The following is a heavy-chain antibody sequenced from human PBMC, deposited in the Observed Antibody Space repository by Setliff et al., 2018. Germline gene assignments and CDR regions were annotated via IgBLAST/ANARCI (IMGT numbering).Heavy chain of an antibody. D-gene: IGHD2-2*01. J-gene: IGHJ6*03. CDR1: GSSISSSNYY. CDR2: IYYSGDT. V-gene: IGHV4-39*07. Sequence: SETLSLTCTVSGSSISSSNYYWGWVRQSPGKGLEWVGSIYYSGDTYYNPSLKSRVTISVDTSKNQFSLKLTSMTAADTAVYFCAREGRSSTRGWYMDAWGKGTSVTVAS. CDR3: AREGRSSTRGWYMDA.